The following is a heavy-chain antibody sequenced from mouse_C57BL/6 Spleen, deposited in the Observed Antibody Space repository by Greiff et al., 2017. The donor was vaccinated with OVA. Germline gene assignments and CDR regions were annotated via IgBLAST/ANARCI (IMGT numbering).Heavy chain of an antibody. Sequence: VQLQQSGAELVKPGASVKISCKASGYAFSSYWMNWVKQRPGKGLEWIGQIYPGDGDTNYNGKFKGKATLTADKSSSTAYMQLSSLTSEDSAVYYCARRVYYSGSSYNAMDYWGQGTSVTVSS. CDR2: IYPGDGDT. CDR3: ARRVYYSGSSYNAMDY. CDR1: GYAFSSYW. D-gene: IGHD1-1*01. J-gene: IGHJ4*01. V-gene: IGHV1-80*01.